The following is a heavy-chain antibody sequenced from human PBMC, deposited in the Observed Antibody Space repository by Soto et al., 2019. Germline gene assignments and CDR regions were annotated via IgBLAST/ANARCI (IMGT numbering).Heavy chain of an antibody. V-gene: IGHV4-4*02. CDR2: IYHSGST. J-gene: IGHJ4*02. CDR1: GGSISSSNW. CDR3: AMTTVTTCRGCTRY. D-gene: IGHD4-17*01. Sequence: QVQLQESGPGLVKPSGTLSLTCAVSGGSISSSNWWSWVRQPPGKGLEWIGEIYHSGSTNYNPSLKSRGTISVDKCKNEFSLKLGSVSAADTAVYYCAMTTVTTCRGCTRYWGQGTLVTVSS.